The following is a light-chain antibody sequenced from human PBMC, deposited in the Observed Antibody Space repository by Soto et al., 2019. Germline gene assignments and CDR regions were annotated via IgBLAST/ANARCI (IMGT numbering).Light chain of an antibody. CDR3: SSYTSSSTVV. Sequence: QSVLTQPASVSGSPGQSITISFTGTSSVVGRYNYVSWYQQHPGKAPKLMIYDVSNRPSGVSNRFSGSTSGNTASLTISWLQSEDEADYYCSSYTSSSTVVFGGGTKVTVL. CDR2: DVS. J-gene: IGLJ2*01. CDR1: SSVVGRYNY. V-gene: IGLV2-14*01.